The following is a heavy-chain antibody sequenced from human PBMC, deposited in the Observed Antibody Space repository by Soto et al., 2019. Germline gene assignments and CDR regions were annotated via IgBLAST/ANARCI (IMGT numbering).Heavy chain of an antibody. CDR1: GYTLTELS. J-gene: IGHJ4*02. CDR2: FDPEDGET. V-gene: IGHV1-24*01. D-gene: IGHD1-26*01. Sequence: EASVKVSCKVSGYTLTELSMHWVRQAPGKGLEWMGGFDPEDGETIYAQKFQGRVTMTEDTSTDTAYMELSSLRSEDTAVYYCATGQAGASYFDYWGQGTLVTVSS. CDR3: ATGQAGASYFDY.